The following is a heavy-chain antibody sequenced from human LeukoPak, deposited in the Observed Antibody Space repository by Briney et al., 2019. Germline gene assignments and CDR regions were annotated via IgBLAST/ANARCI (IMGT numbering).Heavy chain of an antibody. J-gene: IGHJ6*02. V-gene: IGHV1-18*01. CDR2: ISAYNGNT. CDR1: GYTFTSYR. D-gene: IGHD2-15*01. CDR3: ARVRGVAATPGYYGMDV. Sequence: ASVKVSCKASGYTFTSYRISWVRQAPGQGLEWMGWISAYNGNTNYAQRLQGRVTMTTDTSTSTAYMELRSLRSDDTAVYYCARVRGVAATPGYYGMDVWGQGTTVTVSS.